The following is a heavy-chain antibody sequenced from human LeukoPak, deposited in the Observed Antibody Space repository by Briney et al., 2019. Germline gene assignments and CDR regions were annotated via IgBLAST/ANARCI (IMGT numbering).Heavy chain of an antibody. J-gene: IGHJ4*02. V-gene: IGHV4-4*09. CDR2: ISASGNT. CDR3: ARLTGGGSYWGYFDY. Sequence: SETLSLTCTVSGAAIPSSYYWSWIRQPPGKGLECIGYISASGNTNYNPSLKSRVTISVDTSKSQFSLNLSSVTAADTAIYYCARLTGGGSYWGYFDYWGQGNLVTVSS. D-gene: IGHD1-26*01. CDR1: GAAIPSSYY.